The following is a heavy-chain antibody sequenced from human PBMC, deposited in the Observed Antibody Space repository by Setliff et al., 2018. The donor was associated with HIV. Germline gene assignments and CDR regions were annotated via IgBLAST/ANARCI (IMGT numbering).Heavy chain of an antibody. D-gene: IGHD3-3*01. CDR1: AFTFNDHW. CDR3: ASVSDFWSVSFGY. CDR2: IKKDGSEK. J-gene: IGHJ4*02. Sequence: GGSLRLSCAASAFTFNDHWMSWVRQAPGKGLEWVANIKKDGSEKNLVDSVKGRFSISRDNAQNSLDLQMNSLRTEDTAVYYCASVSDFWSVSFGYWGQGALVTVSS. V-gene: IGHV3-7*03.